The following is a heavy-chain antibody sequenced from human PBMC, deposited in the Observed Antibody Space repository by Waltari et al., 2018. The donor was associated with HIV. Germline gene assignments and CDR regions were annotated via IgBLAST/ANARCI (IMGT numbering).Heavy chain of an antibody. CDR2: IYHSGRN. CDR3: ARGDQSYPRLWFGEFGMDV. CDR1: GYSISSGYY. V-gene: IGHV4-38-2*02. D-gene: IGHD3-10*01. J-gene: IGHJ6*02. Sequence: QVQLQESGPGLVKPSETLSLTCTVSGYSISSGYYWSWIRQPPGKGREWIGSIYHSGRNHYTPSLKSRVTISEHTSKNQFSLKLSSVTAADTAVYYCARGDQSYPRLWFGEFGMDVWGQGTTVTVSS.